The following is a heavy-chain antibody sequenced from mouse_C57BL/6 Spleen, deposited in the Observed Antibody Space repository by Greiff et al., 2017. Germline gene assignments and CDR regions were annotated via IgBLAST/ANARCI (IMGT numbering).Heavy chain of an antibody. CDR1: GYTFTSYG. V-gene: IGHV1-81*01. Sequence: VQLQQSGAELARPGASVKLSCKASGYTFTSYGISWVKQRTGQGLEWIGEIYPRSGNTYYNEKFKGKATLTADKSSSTAYMELRSLTSEDSAVYFCERDYCYGTLYYFDYWGQGTTLTVSS. CDR3: ERDYCYGTLYYFDY. CDR2: IYPRSGNT. D-gene: IGHD1-1*01. J-gene: IGHJ2*01.